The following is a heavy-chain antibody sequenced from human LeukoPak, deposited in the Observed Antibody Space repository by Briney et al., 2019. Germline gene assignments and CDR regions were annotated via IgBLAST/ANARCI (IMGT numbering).Heavy chain of an antibody. D-gene: IGHD4-17*01. Sequence: YPGRSLRLSWAPSGFTFSTYGMHWVRQAPGKGLEWVAVIWYDGGSKYYADSVKGRFTISRDNSKNALYLQMNSLRAEGTAVYYCARERNGDYTLLYWGQGSLVAVSS. V-gene: IGHV3-33*01. CDR3: ARERNGDYTLLY. CDR1: GFTFSTYG. J-gene: IGHJ4*02. CDR2: IWYDGGSK.